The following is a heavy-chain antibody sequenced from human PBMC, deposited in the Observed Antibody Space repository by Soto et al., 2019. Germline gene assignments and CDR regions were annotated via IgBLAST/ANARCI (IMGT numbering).Heavy chain of an antibody. CDR3: ASPREITIFGVVISPIYYYYGMDV. V-gene: IGHV1-69*13. J-gene: IGHJ6*02. Sequence: GASVKVSCKASGYTFTSYAMHWVRQAPGQRLEWMGGIIPIFGTANYAQKFQGRVTITADESTSTAYMELSSLRSEDTAVYYCASPREITIFGVVISPIYYYYGMDVWGQGTTVTVSS. CDR1: GYTFTSYA. D-gene: IGHD3-3*01. CDR2: IIPIFGTA.